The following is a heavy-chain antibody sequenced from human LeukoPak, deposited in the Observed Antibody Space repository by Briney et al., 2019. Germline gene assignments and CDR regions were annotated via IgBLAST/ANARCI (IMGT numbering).Heavy chain of an antibody. J-gene: IGHJ5*02. CDR2: IIPIFGTA. V-gene: IGHV1-69*05. Sequence: SVKVSCKASGGTFSSYAISWVRHAPGQGLEWMGGIIPIFGTANYAQKFQGRVTITTDESTSTAYMELSSLRSEDTAVYYCARDIVVARFGNWFDPWGQGTLVTVSS. CDR1: GGTFSSYA. CDR3: ARDIVVARFGNWFDP. D-gene: IGHD2-2*01.